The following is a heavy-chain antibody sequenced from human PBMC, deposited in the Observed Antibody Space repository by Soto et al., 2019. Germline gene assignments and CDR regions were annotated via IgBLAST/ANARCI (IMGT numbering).Heavy chain of an antibody. CDR1: GGSISDNNW. J-gene: IGHJ4*02. V-gene: IGHV4-4*02. Sequence: QVQLQESGPGLVRPSGTLSLTCAVSGGSISDNNWWSWVRQPPGKGVEWIGGSYRSGTANYNPSLNSRITNSMDKYKKKIYLHLYSVTAADLAVYYCARHIGVPGTRGFDYWGQGTLVTVSS. D-gene: IGHD2-21*01. CDR2: SYRSGTA. CDR3: ARHIGVPGTRGFDY.